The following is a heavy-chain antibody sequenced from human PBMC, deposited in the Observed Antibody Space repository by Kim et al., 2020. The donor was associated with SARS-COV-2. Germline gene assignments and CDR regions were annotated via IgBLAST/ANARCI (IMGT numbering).Heavy chain of an antibody. CDR2: IYYSGST. CDR3: ARGVPAGFFDY. J-gene: IGHJ4*02. D-gene: IGHD2-2*01. V-gene: IGHV4-39*07. Sequence: SETLSLTCTVSGGSISSSSYYWGWIRQPPGKGLEWIGSIYYSGSTYYNPSLKSRVTISVDTSKNQFSLKLSSVTAADTAVYYCARGVPAGFFDYWGQGTLVTVSS. CDR1: GGSISSSSYY.